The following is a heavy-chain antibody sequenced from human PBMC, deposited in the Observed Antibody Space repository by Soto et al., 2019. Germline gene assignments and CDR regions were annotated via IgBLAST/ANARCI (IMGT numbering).Heavy chain of an antibody. D-gene: IGHD1-20*01. Sequence: PSETLSLTCAVYGGSFSGYYCSWLRQAPGKGLEWIAEINHSVSTNYNPSLMSRVTISVDSSKNQFSLKLSSVTAADTAVYYCAGMTHGGNHQYDYDLWAQGAMVTVS. CDR1: GGSFSGYY. CDR2: INHSVST. J-gene: IGHJ4*02. V-gene: IGHV4-34*01. CDR3: AGMTHGGNHQYDYDL.